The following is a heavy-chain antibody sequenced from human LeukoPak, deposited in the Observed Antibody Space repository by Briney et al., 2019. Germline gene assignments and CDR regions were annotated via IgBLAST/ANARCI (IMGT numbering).Heavy chain of an antibody. CDR1: GYTFTDYY. D-gene: IGHD2-15*01. J-gene: IGHJ5*02. CDR3: ARVYCSGGSCYSSWFDP. CDR2: ISAYNGNT. Sequence: ASVKVSCKASGYTFTDYYIHWVRQAPGQGLEWMGWISAYNGNTNYAQKLQGRVTMTTDTSTSTAYMELRSLRSDDTAVYYCARVYCSGGSCYSSWFDPWGQGTLVTVSS. V-gene: IGHV1-18*04.